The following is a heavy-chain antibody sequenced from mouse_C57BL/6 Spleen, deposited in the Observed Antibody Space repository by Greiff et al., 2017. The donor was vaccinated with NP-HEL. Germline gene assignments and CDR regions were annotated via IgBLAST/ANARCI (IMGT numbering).Heavy chain of an antibody. J-gene: IGHJ3*01. CDR3: ARPTMVTPAGFAY. V-gene: IGHV5-17*01. CDR1: GFTFSDYG. D-gene: IGHD2-2*01. Sequence: EVQLVESGGGLVKPGGSLKLSCAASGFTFSDYGMHWVRQAPEKGLEWVAYISSGSSTISYADTVKGRFTISRDNAKNTLFLQMTSLRSEDTAMYYCARPTMVTPAGFAYWGQGTLVTVSA. CDR2: ISSGSSTI.